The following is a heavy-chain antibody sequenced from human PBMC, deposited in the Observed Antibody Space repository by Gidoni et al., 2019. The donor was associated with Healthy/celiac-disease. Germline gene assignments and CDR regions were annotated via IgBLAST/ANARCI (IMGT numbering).Heavy chain of an antibody. CDR3: ARVMGYYYYYYMDV. Sequence: EVQLVESGGGVVRPGGSLRLSCGASGFTFDDYGMGWVRQAPGKGLEWVSGINWNGGSTSSVDSVRGRFTISRDNAKNSLYLQMNSLRAEDTALYYCARVMGYYYYYYMDVWGKGTTVTVSS. V-gene: IGHV3-20*04. D-gene: IGHD3-10*01. J-gene: IGHJ6*03. CDR1: GFTFDDYG. CDR2: INWNGGST.